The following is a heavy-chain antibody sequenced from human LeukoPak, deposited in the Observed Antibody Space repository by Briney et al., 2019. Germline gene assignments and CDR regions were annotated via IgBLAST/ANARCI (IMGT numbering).Heavy chain of an antibody. CDR2: ISGSGGST. J-gene: IGHJ3*02. V-gene: IGHV3-23*01. D-gene: IGHD1-26*01. Sequence: GGSLRLSCAASGFTFSGYAMSWVRQAPGKGLEWVSAISGSGGSTYYADSVKGRFTIPRDNSKNTLYLQMNSLRAEDTAVYYCARPSGSYYYDAFDIWGQGTMVTVSS. CDR1: GFTFSGYA. CDR3: ARPSGSYYYDAFDI.